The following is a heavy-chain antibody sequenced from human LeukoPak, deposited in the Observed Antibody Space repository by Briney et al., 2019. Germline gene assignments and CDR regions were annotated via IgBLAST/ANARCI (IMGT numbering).Heavy chain of an antibody. Sequence: GGSLRLSCTASGFPFSDYYIDWVRQAPGKGLEWVSGISWNSGSIDYADSVKGRFTISRDNAKNSLYLQMNSLRVEDTAFYYCAKDNRRHYTSGPNPDSLHWGQGALVTVSS. J-gene: IGHJ4*02. D-gene: IGHD6-19*01. V-gene: IGHV3-9*01. CDR1: GFPFSDYY. CDR3: AKDNRRHYTSGPNPDSLH. CDR2: ISWNSGSI.